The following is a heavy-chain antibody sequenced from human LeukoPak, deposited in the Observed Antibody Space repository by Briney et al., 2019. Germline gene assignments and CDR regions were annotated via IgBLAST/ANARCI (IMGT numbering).Heavy chain of an antibody. J-gene: IGHJ5*02. CDR2: IIPIFGTA. CDR3: AREPRYSSGWFWFDP. D-gene: IGHD6-19*01. Sequence: SVTVSCKASGGTFSSYAISWVRQAPGQGREWMGGIIPIFGTANYAQKFQGRVTITADESTSTAYMELSSLRSEDTAVYYCAREPRYSSGWFWFDPWGQGTLFTVSS. CDR1: GGTFSSYA. V-gene: IGHV1-69*13.